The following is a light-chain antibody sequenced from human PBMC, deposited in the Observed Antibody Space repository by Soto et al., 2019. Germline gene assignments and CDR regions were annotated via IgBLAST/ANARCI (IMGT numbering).Light chain of an antibody. Sequence: QSALTQPDSGSGSPGQSITISCTGTSSDVGSYNLVSWYQQPPGEAPKLMIYEGSKRPSGVSNRFSGSKSGNTASLTISVLQAEDEADYYCCSYAGSDTMIFGGGTKLTVL. J-gene: IGLJ2*01. V-gene: IGLV2-23*01. CDR3: CSYAGSDTMI. CDR1: SSDVGSYNL. CDR2: EGS.